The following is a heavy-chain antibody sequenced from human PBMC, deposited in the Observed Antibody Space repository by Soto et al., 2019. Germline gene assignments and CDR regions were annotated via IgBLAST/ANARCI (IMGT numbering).Heavy chain of an antibody. Sequence: GGSLRLSCAASGFTFSNAWMSWVRQAPGKGLEWVGRIKSKTDGWTTDYAAPVEGRFTISRDDSKNTLYLQMNSLKTEDTAVYYCTTDSVWFGELPLNYFDYWGQGTLVTVSS. D-gene: IGHD3-10*01. CDR2: IKSKTDGWTT. CDR1: GFTFSNAW. V-gene: IGHV3-15*01. CDR3: TTDSVWFGELPLNYFDY. J-gene: IGHJ4*02.